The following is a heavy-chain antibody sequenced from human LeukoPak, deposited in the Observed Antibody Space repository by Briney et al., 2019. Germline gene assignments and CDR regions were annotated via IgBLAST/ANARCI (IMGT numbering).Heavy chain of an antibody. CDR3: ASDSLAAAGAFDY. Sequence: GSLRLSCAASGFTVSSNYMSWVRQAPWKGLEWVSVIYSGGSTYYADSVKGRFTISRDNSKNTLYLQMNSLRAEDTAVYYCASDSLAAAGAFDYWGQGTLVTISS. CDR2: IYSGGST. CDR1: GFTVSSNY. V-gene: IGHV3-53*01. J-gene: IGHJ4*02. D-gene: IGHD6-13*01.